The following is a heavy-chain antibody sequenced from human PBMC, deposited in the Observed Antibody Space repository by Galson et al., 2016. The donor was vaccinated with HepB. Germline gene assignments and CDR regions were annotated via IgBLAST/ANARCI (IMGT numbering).Heavy chain of an antibody. CDR1: GGTFSSYG. J-gene: IGHJ6*02. CDR2: IIPLFGTA. V-gene: IGHV1-69*06. Sequence: SVKVSCTASGGTFSSYGLSWVRLAPGLGLEWLGGIIPLFGTANYAKKFRDRVTITACKSTSTAYMELSSLRSEDTAVYYCARGPFYSVVTTPYYCMNVWGQGTTVTVSS. D-gene: IGHD3-3*01. CDR3: ARGPFYSVVTTPYYCMNV.